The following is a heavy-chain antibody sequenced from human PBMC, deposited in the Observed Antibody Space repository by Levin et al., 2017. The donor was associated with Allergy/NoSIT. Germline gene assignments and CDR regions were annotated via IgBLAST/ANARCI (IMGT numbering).Heavy chain of an antibody. J-gene: IGHJ4*02. Sequence: EASVKVSCKASGYTFFNTGMSWVRQAPGQGLEWMGWISTYGDTNYAQNLQGRVTMTTDTSTSTAYMELRSLRSDDTAVYYCARPIAARGLHYFDHWGQGTLVTVSS. CDR2: ISTYGDT. V-gene: IGHV1-18*01. CDR1: GYTFFNTG. CDR3: ARPIAARGLHYFDH. D-gene: IGHD6-6*01.